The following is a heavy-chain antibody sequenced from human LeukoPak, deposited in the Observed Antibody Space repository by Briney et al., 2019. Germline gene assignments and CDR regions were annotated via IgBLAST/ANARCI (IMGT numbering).Heavy chain of an antibody. CDR3: AREQVRMGWSFDY. D-gene: IGHD2-8*01. CDR2: ISYDGSNK. V-gene: IGHV3-30*04. CDR1: GFTFSSYA. J-gene: IGHJ4*02. Sequence: GGPLRLSFAASGFTFSSYAMHWFRKAPGKGLEGVAVISYDGSNKYYADSVKGRFTISRDNSKNTLYLQMNSLRAEDTAVYYCAREQVRMGWSFDYWGQGTLVTASS.